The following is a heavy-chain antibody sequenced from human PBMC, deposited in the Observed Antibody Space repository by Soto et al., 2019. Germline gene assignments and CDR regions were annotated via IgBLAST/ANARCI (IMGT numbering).Heavy chain of an antibody. CDR2: IYSSGSA. CDR1: GGSIYTYS. Sequence: SETLSLTCTVSGGSIYTYSWTWIRQPAGKGLEWIGHIYSSGSANYNPSLKSRVSMSVDTSKNQFSLKLNSVTAAETVVYYCAAIVGANDYWGQGTLVTVSS. V-gene: IGHV4-4*07. D-gene: IGHD1-26*01. CDR3: AAIVGANDY. J-gene: IGHJ4*02.